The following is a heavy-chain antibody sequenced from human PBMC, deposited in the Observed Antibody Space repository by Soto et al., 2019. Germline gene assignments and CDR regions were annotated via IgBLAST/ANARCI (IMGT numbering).Heavy chain of an antibody. CDR3: AGSYCSGGICHSYVMEI. D-gene: IGHD6-19*01. Sequence: QVQLQESGPGLVKPSGTLSLTCDVSGGSINNGNSWSWVRPSPARGLEWIGEIYHSGRTDCNPSLMSRGNISLDMSKTQFSLKVSSVTAAATAIYYCAGSYCSGGICHSYVMEICGHGTTVTVS. CDR1: GGSINNGNS. J-gene: IGHJ6*02. CDR2: IYHSGRT. V-gene: IGHV4-4*02.